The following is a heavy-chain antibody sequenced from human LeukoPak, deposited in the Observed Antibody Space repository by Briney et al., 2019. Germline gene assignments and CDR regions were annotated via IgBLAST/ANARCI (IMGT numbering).Heavy chain of an antibody. CDR2: INHSGST. CDR1: GGSFRGYY. V-gene: IGHV4-34*01. J-gene: IGHJ6*03. Sequence: SETLSLTCAVYGGSFRGYYWSWIRQPPGKGLEWIGEINHSGSTNYNPSLKSRVTISVDTSKNQFSLKLSSVTAADTAVYYCARVRPYDSSGYYFGYYYYMDVWGKGTTVTVSS. D-gene: IGHD3-22*01. CDR3: ARVRPYDSSGYYFGYYYYMDV.